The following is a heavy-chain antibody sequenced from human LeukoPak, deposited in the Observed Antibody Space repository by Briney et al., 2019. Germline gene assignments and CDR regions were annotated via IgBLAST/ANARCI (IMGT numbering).Heavy chain of an antibody. CDR1: GGSIRSSNW. CDR3: ARELGYYFDY. CDR2: IYHSGST. V-gene: IGHV4-4*02. J-gene: IGHJ4*02. Sequence: PSETLSLTCAVSGGSIRSSNWWSWVRQPPGKGLEWIGEIYHSGSTNYNPSLKSRVTISVDKFKNQFSLKLSSVTAADTAVYYCARELGYYFDYWGQGTLVTVSS.